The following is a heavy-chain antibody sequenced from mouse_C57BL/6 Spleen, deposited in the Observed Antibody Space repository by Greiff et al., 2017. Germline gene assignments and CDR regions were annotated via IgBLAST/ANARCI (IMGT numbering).Heavy chain of an antibody. Sequence: VQLQQSGAELVKPGASVKISCKASGYAFSSYWMNWVKQRPGKGLEWIGQIYPGDGDTNYNGKFKGKATLTADKSSSTAYMQLSSLTSEDSAVYFCARCPLTGTFDYWGQGTTLTGSS. D-gene: IGHD4-1*01. V-gene: IGHV1-80*01. J-gene: IGHJ2*01. CDR1: GYAFSSYW. CDR2: IYPGDGDT. CDR3: ARCPLTGTFDY.